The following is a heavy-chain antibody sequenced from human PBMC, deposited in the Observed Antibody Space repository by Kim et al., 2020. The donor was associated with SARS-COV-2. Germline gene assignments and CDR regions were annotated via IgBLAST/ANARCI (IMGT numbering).Heavy chain of an antibody. Sequence: SETLSLTCTVSGGSISSYYWSWIRQPPGKGLEWIGYIYYSGSTNYNPSLKSRVTISVDTSKNQFSLKLSSVTAADTAVYYCARSRYFDYWGQGTLVTVSS. V-gene: IGHV4-59*13. CDR1: GGSISSYY. CDR2: IYYSGST. CDR3: ARSRYFDY. J-gene: IGHJ4*02.